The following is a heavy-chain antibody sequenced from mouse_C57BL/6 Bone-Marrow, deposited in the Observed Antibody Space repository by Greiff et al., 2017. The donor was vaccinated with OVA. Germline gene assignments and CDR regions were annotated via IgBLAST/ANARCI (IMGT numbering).Heavy chain of an antibody. D-gene: IGHD2-3*01. CDR3: TREGYDGYYDD. J-gene: IGHJ2*01. CDR1: GFTFSDAW. CDR2: LSTKANTHAS. V-gene: IGHV6-6*01. Sequence: EVKLMESGGGLVQPGGSLKLSCAASGFTFSDAWMAWVRQSPAPGLAWVAALSTKANTHASYYAESVKGRFTISRDESKRSVYLQMNSLRAEDTGIYDSTREGYDGYYDDWGQGTTLTVSS.